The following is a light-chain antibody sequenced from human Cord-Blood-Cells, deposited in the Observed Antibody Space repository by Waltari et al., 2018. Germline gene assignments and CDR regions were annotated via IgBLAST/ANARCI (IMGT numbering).Light chain of an antibody. CDR3: SSYTSSSTLV. J-gene: IGLJ3*02. V-gene: IGLV2-14*01. CDR1: SSDVGGYNY. Sequence: QSALTQPAPVSGSPGPSITISCTGTSSDVGGYNYVSWYQQPPGKAPKLMIYDVSKRPSGVSNRFSGSKSGNTASLTISGLQAEDEADYYCSSYTSSSTLVFGGGTKLTVL. CDR2: DVS.